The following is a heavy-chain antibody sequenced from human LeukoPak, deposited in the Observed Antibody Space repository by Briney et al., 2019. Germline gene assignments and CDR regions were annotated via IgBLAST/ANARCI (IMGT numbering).Heavy chain of an antibody. CDR2: MQFDESDE. CDR1: GFNFNTYA. V-gene: IGHV3-30*02. Sequence: PGGSLRLSCAASGFNFNTYAMHWVRQAPGKGLEWVAFMQFDESDEKYANSVRGRFTISRDNLRNILYLHMNSLRAEDTAVYFCARDAAGLDYWGQGTLVTVSS. J-gene: IGHJ4*02. CDR3: ARDAAGLDY. D-gene: IGHD2-15*01.